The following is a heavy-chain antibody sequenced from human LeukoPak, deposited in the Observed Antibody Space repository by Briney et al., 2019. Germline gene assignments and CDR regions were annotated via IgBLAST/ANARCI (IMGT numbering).Heavy chain of an antibody. J-gene: IGHJ4*02. D-gene: IGHD1-26*01. CDR1: GYSFTNYW. CDR3: ARRGSYVGGFDY. CDR2: IYPGDSDT. Sequence: GESLKISCQASGYSFTNYWIGWVRQMPGKDLEWLGIIYPGDSDTRYSPSFQGQVTISVDKSISTAYLQWRSLKASDTAMYYCARRGSYVGGFDYWGQGTLVTVSS. V-gene: IGHV5-51*01.